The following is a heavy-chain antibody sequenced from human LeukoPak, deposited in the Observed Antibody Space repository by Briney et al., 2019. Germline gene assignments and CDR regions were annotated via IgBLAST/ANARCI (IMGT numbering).Heavy chain of an antibody. CDR3: SAGRYCSGGSCYSALGARIPSDAFDI. CDR1: GYTFTSYG. CDR2: VSAYNGNT. Sequence: ASVKVSCKASGYTFTSYGISWVRQAPGQGLELMGWVSAYNGNTNYAQKLQGRVTMTTDRSTTTDYMELSMLRSEAKAADYCSAGRYCSGGSCYSALGARIPSDAFDIWGQGTMVTVSS. D-gene: IGHD2-15*01. J-gene: IGHJ3*02. V-gene: IGHV1-18*01.